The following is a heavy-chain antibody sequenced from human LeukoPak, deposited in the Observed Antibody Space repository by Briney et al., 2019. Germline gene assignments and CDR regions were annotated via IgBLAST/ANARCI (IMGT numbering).Heavy chain of an antibody. CDR1: GFTFSSYS. Sequence: GGSLRLSCAASGFTFSSYSMNWVRQAPGKGLEWVSSISSSSSYIYYADSVKGRFTISRDNAKNSLYLQMNSLRAEDTAVYYCAKAERITMIVVVITEDYFDYWGQGTPVTVSS. D-gene: IGHD3-22*01. V-gene: IGHV3-21*01. J-gene: IGHJ4*02. CDR3: AKAERITMIVVVITEDYFDY. CDR2: ISSSSSYI.